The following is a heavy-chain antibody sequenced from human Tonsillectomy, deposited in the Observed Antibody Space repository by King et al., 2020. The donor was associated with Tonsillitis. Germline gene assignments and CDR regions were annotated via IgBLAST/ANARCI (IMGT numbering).Heavy chain of an antibody. J-gene: IGHJ5*02. CDR3: ATAERKFGAVNWLYP. D-gene: IGHD3-3*01. V-gene: IGHV4-38-2*02. CDR1: GYSISSGYY. CDR2: IYHSGST. Sequence: QLQESGPGLVKPSETLSLTCTVSGYSISSGYYWAWIRQSPGKGLEWIGSIYHSGSTYYNPSLKSRVTISVDTSKNQFSRKLSSVTAADTAVYYWATAERKFGAVNWLYPWGQGTLVTVSS.